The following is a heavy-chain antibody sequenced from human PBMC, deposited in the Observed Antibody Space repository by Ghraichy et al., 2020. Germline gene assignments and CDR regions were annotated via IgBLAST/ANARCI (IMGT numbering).Heavy chain of an antibody. CDR1: GFTFSSYA. CDR2: ISGGGGST. CDR3: PRKAGGAFDY. V-gene: IGHV3-23*01. D-gene: IGHD3-16*01. Sequence: GGSLRLSCAASGFTFSSYAMSWVRQAPGKGLEWVSAISGGGGSTYYADSVKGRFTISRDNSRHTLYLQMNSLRAEDTAVYYCPRKAGGAFDYWGQGTLVTVSS. J-gene: IGHJ4*02.